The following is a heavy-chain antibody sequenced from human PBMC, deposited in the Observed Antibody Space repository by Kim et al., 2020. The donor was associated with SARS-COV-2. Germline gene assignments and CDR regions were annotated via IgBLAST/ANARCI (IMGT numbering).Heavy chain of an antibody. CDR1: GYTFTSYG. CDR2: ISAYNGNT. D-gene: IGHD2-15*01. CDR3: ARVCTGSGGSCYGGNDY. Sequence: ASVKVSCKASGYTFTSYGISWVRQAPGQGLEWMGWISAYNGNTNYAQKLQGRVTMTTDTSTSTAYMELRSLRSDDTAVYYCARVCTGSGGSCYGGNDYWGQGTLVTVSS. J-gene: IGHJ4*02. V-gene: IGHV1-18*01.